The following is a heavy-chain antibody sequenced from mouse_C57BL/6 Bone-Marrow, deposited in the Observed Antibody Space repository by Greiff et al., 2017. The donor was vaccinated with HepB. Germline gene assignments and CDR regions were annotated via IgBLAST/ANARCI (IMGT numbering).Heavy chain of an antibody. CDR1: GYTFTDYN. Sequence: VQLQQSGPELVKPGASVKIPCKASGYTFTDYNMDWVKQSHGKSLEWIGDINPNNGGTIYNQKFKGKATLTVDKSSSTAYMELRSLTSEDTAVYYCARGDTTVVGYYYAMDYWGQGTSVTVSS. CDR3: ARGDTTVVGYYYAMDY. V-gene: IGHV1-18*01. D-gene: IGHD1-1*01. CDR2: INPNNGGT. J-gene: IGHJ4*01.